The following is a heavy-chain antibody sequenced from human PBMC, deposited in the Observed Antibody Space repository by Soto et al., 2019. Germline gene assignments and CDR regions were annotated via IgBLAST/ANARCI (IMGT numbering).Heavy chain of an antibody. V-gene: IGHV1-8*02. Sequence: RASVKVSCKASGYTFINHDISWVRQATGQGLEWMGWMNPGSGKTGYANKFQGRVTMTRDASTSTAHLELSSLTSEDTAVYYCARMASSGTLNWFDPWGQGTLVTVSS. CDR2: MNPGSGKT. CDR1: GYTFINHD. J-gene: IGHJ5*02. CDR3: ARMASSGTLNWFDP.